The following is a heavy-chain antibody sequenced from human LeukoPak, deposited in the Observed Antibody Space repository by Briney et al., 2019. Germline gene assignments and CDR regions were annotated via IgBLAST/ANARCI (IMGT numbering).Heavy chain of an antibody. CDR1: GGSISSGGYY. CDR2: IYYSGST. D-gene: IGHD5-12*01. J-gene: IGHJ4*02. Sequence: SQTLSLTCTVSGGSISSGGYYWSWIRQHPGKGLEWIGYIYYSGSTYYNPSLKSRVTISVDTSKNQFSLKLSSVTAADTAVYYCARHGAGYSGYENFDYWGQGTLVTVSS. CDR3: ARHGAGYSGYENFDY. V-gene: IGHV4-31*03.